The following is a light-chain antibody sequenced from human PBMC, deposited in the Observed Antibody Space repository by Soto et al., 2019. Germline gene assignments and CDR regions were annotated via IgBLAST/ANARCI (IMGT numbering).Light chain of an antibody. CDR3: QQSYSTLTWT. CDR2: GAS. V-gene: IGKV1-39*01. CDR1: QRIGTY. J-gene: IGKJ1*01. Sequence: DIQVTQSPSSLSASVGDRVTITCRTSQRIGTYLNWYQQKSGKAPKVLIYGASTLQSGVPSRFSGSGSGTDFTLTISSLQPEDCATYYCQQSYSTLTWTFGQGTKVEIK.